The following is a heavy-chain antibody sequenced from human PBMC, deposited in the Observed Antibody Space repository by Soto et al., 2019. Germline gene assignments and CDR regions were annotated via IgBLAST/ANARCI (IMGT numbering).Heavy chain of an antibody. Sequence: PGGSLRLSCAASGFTFDDYTMHWARQAPGKGLEWVSLISWDGGSTYYADSVKGRFTISRDNSKNSLYLQMNSLRTEDTALYYCAHPRGYGVFDAYDIWGQGAMVTVSS. CDR1: GFTFDDYT. D-gene: IGHD4-17*01. J-gene: IGHJ3*02. CDR2: ISWDGGST. V-gene: IGHV3-43*01. CDR3: AHPRGYGVFDAYDI.